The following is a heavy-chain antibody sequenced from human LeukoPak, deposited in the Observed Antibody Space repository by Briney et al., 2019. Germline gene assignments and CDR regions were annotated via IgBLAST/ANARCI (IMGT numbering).Heavy chain of an antibody. V-gene: IGHV3-7*01. Sequence: GGSLRLSCAASGFTFSSYVMHWVRQAPGKGLEWVANIKQDGSEKYSVDSVKGRFTISRDNAKNSLYLQMNSLRAEDTAVYYCARDTILWFGGALYYFDYWGQGTLVTVSS. CDR1: GFTFSSYV. D-gene: IGHD3-10*01. J-gene: IGHJ4*02. CDR3: ARDTILWFGGALYYFDY. CDR2: IKQDGSEK.